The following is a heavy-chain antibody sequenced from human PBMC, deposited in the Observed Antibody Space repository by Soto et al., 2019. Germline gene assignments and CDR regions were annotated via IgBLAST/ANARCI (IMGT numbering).Heavy chain of an antibody. CDR2: IYWDDDK. Sequence: QITLKESGPTLVKPTQTLTLTCTFSGYSLSTNGVGVGWIRQPPGTALEWLALIYWDDDKRYSPSLKSRLTIPKDTSRNRVVLTMTNMDPVDTATYYCAHSPRITMYDYWGQGTLVTVSS. CDR3: AHSPRITMYDY. D-gene: IGHD3-10*02. V-gene: IGHV2-5*02. J-gene: IGHJ4*02. CDR1: GYSLSTNGVG.